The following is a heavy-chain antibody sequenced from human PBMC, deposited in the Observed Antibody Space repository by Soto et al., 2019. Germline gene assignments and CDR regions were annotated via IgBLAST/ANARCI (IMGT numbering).Heavy chain of an antibody. Sequence: QVQLVQSGAEVKKPGSSVKVSCKASGGTFSSYAISWVRQAPGQGLEWMGGIIPIFGTANYAQKFQGRVTITADESTSTDYMELSSLRAEDTAVYYCARERAGARGRWLPPYYCDYWVQGTLVTVSS. D-gene: IGHD3-16*01. V-gene: IGHV1-69*01. CDR1: GGTFSSYA. CDR3: ARERAGARGRWLPPYYCDY. CDR2: IIPIFGTA. J-gene: IGHJ4*02.